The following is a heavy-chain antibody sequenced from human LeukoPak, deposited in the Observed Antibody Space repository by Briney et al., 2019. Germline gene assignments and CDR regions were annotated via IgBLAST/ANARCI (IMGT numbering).Heavy chain of an antibody. CDR3: ASGTYRLGDY. Sequence: GGSLRLSCEASGFSFTTYAMSWVRQAPGKRLEWVSGFSSSSVDKHYADSVKGRFRVSRDNSKSTLYLEMNSLRTEDTAFYFCASGTYRLGDYWGQGTLVAVSS. CDR2: FSSSSVDK. V-gene: IGHV3-23*01. D-gene: IGHD3-10*01. J-gene: IGHJ4*02. CDR1: GFSFTTYA.